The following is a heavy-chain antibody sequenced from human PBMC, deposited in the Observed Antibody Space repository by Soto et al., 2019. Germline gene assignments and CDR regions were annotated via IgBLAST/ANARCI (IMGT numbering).Heavy chain of an antibody. Sequence: EVQLLESGGGLVQPGGSLRLSCAASGFTFSSYAMSWVRQAPGKGLEWVSAISGSGGSTYYADSVKGRFTISRDNSKNTLYLQMNSLRAEDTAVYYCAKDLNPAFLEWLLLGFFDYWGQGTLVTVSS. CDR2: ISGSGGST. D-gene: IGHD3-3*01. V-gene: IGHV3-23*01. J-gene: IGHJ4*02. CDR1: GFTFSSYA. CDR3: AKDLNPAFLEWLLLGFFDY.